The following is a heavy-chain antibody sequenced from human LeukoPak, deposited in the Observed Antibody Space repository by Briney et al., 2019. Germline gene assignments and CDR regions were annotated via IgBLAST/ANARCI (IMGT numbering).Heavy chain of an antibody. J-gene: IGHJ4*02. CDR2: IRSSGDIT. D-gene: IGHD4-23*01. CDR1: GFTFTSYG. V-gene: IGHV3-23*01. Sequence: PGGSLRLSCAASGFTFTSYGTRWVRHAPEKGLEWVSSIRSSGDITDYADSVKGRFTISRDNSKNTLYLQMNRLRAEDTAVYYCAKGSGYGGTVHFDYWGQGTLVTVSS. CDR3: AKGSGYGGTVHFDY.